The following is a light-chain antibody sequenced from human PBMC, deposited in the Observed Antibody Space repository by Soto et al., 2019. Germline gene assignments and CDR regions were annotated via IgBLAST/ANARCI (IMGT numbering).Light chain of an antibody. CDR3: SSYAGDSALI. J-gene: IGLJ2*01. CDR1: RSDVGSYNF. V-gene: IGLV2-23*01. Sequence: QSALTQPASVSGSPGQSISISCTGSRSDVGSYNFVSWYQLFPGKAPKLIIYEADKRPSGVSSRFSGSKSGFTDSLTISGLQAEDEADYFCSSYAGDSALIFGGGTKLTVL. CDR2: EAD.